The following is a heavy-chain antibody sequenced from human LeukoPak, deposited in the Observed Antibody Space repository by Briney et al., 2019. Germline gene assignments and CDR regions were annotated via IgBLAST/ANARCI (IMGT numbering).Heavy chain of an antibody. D-gene: IGHD2-2*02. V-gene: IGHV3-23*01. J-gene: IGHJ4*02. CDR3: AKEVGGYTTFDY. CDR2: ISGSGGGT. Sequence: GGSLRLSCAASGFTFTAYAMSWVRQAPGTGLEWVSAISGSGGGTYYADSVKGRFTISRDNSKNTVYLQMNSLRGEDTAVYYCAKEVGGYTTFDYWGQGTLVTVSS. CDR1: GFTFTAYA.